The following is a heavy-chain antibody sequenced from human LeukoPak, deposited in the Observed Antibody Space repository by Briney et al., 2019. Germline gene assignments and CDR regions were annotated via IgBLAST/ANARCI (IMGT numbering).Heavy chain of an antibody. CDR2: IYYSGST. J-gene: IGHJ4*02. Sequence: SETLSLTCTVSGGSISSYYWSWIRQPPGKGLEWIGYIYYSGSTNYNPSLKSRVTISVDTSKNQFSLKLSSVTAADTAVYYCAREVVDSSGYTPFGYWGQGTLVTVSS. CDR3: AREVVDSSGYTPFGY. V-gene: IGHV4-59*01. CDR1: GGSISSYY. D-gene: IGHD3-22*01.